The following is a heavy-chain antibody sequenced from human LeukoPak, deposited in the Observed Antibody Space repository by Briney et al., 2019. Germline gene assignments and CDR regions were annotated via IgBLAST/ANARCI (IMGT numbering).Heavy chain of an antibody. CDR1: GSTFSSYG. CDR2: ISYDGSNK. Sequence: GRSLRLSCAASGSTFSSYGMHWVRQAPGKGLEWVAVISYDGSNKYYADSVKGRFTISRDNSKNTLYLQMNSLRAEDTAVYYCAKEATMVRGVHTSIDYWGQGTLVTVSS. CDR3: AKEATMVRGVHTSIDY. V-gene: IGHV3-30*18. J-gene: IGHJ4*02. D-gene: IGHD3-10*01.